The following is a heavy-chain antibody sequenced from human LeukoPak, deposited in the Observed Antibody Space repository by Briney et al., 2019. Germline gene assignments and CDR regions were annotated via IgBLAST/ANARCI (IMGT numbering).Heavy chain of an antibody. Sequence: GGSLRLSCAASGFTFSSYGMRWVRQAPGKGLEWVAVIWYDGSNKYYAESVTGRFPISRDNSKNTLYLQMNRLRAEDTAVYYCARDRGGAFDIWGQGTMVTVSS. CDR2: IWYDGSNK. CDR1: GFTFSSYG. D-gene: IGHD3-10*01. V-gene: IGHV3-33*01. CDR3: ARDRGGAFDI. J-gene: IGHJ3*02.